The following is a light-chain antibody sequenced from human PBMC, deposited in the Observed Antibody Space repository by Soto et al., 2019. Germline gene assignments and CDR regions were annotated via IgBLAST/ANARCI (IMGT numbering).Light chain of an antibody. J-gene: IGKJ4*01. V-gene: IGKV1-5*03. CDR2: KAS. Sequence: IQMTQSPSTLSASVGDTATISCRASQSISSWLAWYQQIPGKAPKLLIYKASSLESGVPSRFSGSGSGTEFTLTISSLQPDDFATYYCQQYNSYILTFGGGTKVDI. CDR3: QQYNSYILT. CDR1: QSISSW.